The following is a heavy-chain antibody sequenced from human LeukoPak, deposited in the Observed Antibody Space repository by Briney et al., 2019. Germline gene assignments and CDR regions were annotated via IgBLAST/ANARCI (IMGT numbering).Heavy chain of an antibody. V-gene: IGHV4-30-2*01. CDR3: ARSPLRTVTANADY. D-gene: IGHD2-21*02. J-gene: IGHJ4*02. CDR1: GGSISIGGYS. CDR2: IYHSETS. Sequence: NPSETLSLTCAVSGGSISIGGYSWSWIRQPPGKSLEWIGYIYHSETSYYNPSLKSRVTISVDRSKNQFSLKLSSVTAADTAVYYCARSPLRTVTANADYWGQGTLVTVSS.